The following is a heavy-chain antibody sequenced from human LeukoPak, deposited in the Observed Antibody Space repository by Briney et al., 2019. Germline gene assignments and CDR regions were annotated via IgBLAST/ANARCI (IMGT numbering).Heavy chain of an antibody. J-gene: IGHJ4*02. CDR2: INPNSGAT. V-gene: IGHV1-2*02. CDR3: ATDPTTAGATRFDY. CDR1: GYNFIGYY. D-gene: IGHD1-1*01. Sequence: GASVKVSCKASGYNFIGYYMHWVRQAPGQGLEWMGWINPNSGATNYARNFQGRVTMTRDTSITTTYMELSSLTSDDTAVYYCATDPTTAGATRFDYWGQGTLVTVSS.